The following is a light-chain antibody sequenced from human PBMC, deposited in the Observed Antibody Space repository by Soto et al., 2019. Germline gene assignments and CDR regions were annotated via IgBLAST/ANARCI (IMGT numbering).Light chain of an antibody. Sequence: DLQVTQSPSSLSASVGDRVTITCQASQDINNFLNWYQQKPGKAPKLLIYDASNLEAGVPSRFSGSGSGTHFTFTISSLQPEDIATYFCQQYDNLVYTFGQGTKLEI. CDR3: QQYDNLVYT. CDR2: DAS. CDR1: QDINNF. J-gene: IGKJ2*01. V-gene: IGKV1-33*01.